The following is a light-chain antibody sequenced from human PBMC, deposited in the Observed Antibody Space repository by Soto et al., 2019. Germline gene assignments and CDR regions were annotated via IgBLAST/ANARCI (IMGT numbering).Light chain of an antibody. CDR2: DVS. V-gene: IGLV2-14*01. J-gene: IGLJ2*01. Sequence: QSALTQPAYVSGSPGQSITISCTGTSSDVGSYNYVSWYQQYPGKAPKLMIYDVSNRPSGVSYRFSGSKSGNTASLTSSGLQAEDEADYYCRSYTTSSTHVGFGGGTKLTV. CDR1: SSDVGSYNY. CDR3: RSYTTSSTHVG.